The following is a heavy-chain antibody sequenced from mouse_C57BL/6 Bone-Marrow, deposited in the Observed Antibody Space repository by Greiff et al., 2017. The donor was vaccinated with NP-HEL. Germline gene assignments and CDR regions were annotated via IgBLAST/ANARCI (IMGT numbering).Heavy chain of an antibody. Sequence: VQRVESGAELVRPGASVKLSCKASGYTFTDYYINWVKQRPGQGLEWIARIYPGSGNTYYNEKFKGKATLTAEKSSSTAYMQLSSLTSEDSAVYFCARGGYYYGSSGFAYWGQGTLVTVSA. D-gene: IGHD1-1*01. CDR1: GYTFTDYY. CDR3: ARGGYYYGSSGFAY. J-gene: IGHJ3*01. CDR2: IYPGSGNT. V-gene: IGHV1-76*01.